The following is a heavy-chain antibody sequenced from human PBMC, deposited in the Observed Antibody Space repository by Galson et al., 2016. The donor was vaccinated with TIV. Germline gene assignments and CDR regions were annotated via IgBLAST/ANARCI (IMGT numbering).Heavy chain of an antibody. D-gene: IGHD4-17*01. CDR1: GYSFTSQW. J-gene: IGHJ3*02. V-gene: IGHV5-51*03. CDR3: ARQYDFGDYRGDAFDI. CDR2: VNPGGSTI. Sequence: QSGAEVKKPGESLKISCKASGYSFTSQWIAWVRQVPGQGLEWVGVVNPGGSTIRYSPSFRGQVTISSDRSITTAYLQWISLRASDTATYYCARQYDFGDYRGDAFDIGGQGTLVIVSS.